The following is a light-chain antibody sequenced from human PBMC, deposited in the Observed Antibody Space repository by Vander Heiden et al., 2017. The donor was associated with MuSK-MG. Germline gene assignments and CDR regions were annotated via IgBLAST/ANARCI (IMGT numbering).Light chain of an antibody. CDR2: EVS. J-gene: IGLJ2*01. CDR1: SRDVWTYNL. CDR3: CSYASSSTYVV. Sequence: HSPLPQPSSVSSSPGPSITTSCTGTSRDVWTYNLVSWYQQYSGKAPKLVIYEVSKRPSGVSNRFSGSKSGNTASLTISGLQAEDEADYYCCSYASSSTYVVFGGGTKLTVL. V-gene: IGLV2-23*02.